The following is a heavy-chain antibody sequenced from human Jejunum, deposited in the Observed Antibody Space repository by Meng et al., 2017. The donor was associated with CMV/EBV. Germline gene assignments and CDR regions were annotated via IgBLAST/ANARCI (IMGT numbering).Heavy chain of an antibody. V-gene: IGHV4-39*07. J-gene: IGHJ4*02. CDR3: SRAARSATGVFDY. D-gene: IGHD2-15*01. Sequence: SGGSMRTDSYHWGWIRQAPGKGLEWIGSVHYAGGTYLKPSLKSRVTVSADPSNSRFSLRVNSLTAADTAVYYCSRAARSATGVFDYWGQGRLVTVSS. CDR2: VHYAGGT. CDR1: GGSMRTDSYH.